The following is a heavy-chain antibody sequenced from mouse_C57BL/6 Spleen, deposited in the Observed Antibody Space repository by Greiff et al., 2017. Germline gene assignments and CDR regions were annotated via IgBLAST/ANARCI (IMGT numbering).Heavy chain of an antibody. CDR2: IDPETGGT. CDR3: TRSGDYDDYYAMDY. D-gene: IGHD2-4*01. CDR1: GYTFTDYE. V-gene: IGHV1-15*01. Sequence: VQLQQSGAELVRPGASVTLSCKASGYTFTDYEMHWVKQTPVHGLEWIGAIDPETGGTAYNQKFKGKAILTADKSPSTAYMELRSLTSEDSAVYYCTRSGDYDDYYAMDYWGQGTSVTVSS. J-gene: IGHJ4*01.